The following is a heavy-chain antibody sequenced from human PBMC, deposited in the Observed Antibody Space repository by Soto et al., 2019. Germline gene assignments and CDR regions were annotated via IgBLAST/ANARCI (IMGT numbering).Heavy chain of an antibody. CDR2: IGCCSGSGT. Sequence: GGSLRLSCAASGFTFSTYTMNWVRQAPGKGLEWVSGIGCCSGSGTYYADFVKGRFTISRDNSKNMVFLQMNGLRAEDTAVYYCARGRLISLYYFDYWGQGTLVTVSS. D-gene: IGHD2-15*01. V-gene: IGHV3-23*01. CDR1: GFTFSTYT. CDR3: ARGRLISLYYFDY. J-gene: IGHJ4*02.